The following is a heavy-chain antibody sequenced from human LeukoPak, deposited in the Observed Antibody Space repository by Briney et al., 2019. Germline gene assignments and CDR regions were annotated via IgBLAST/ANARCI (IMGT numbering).Heavy chain of an antibody. V-gene: IGHV4-39*01. D-gene: IGHD3-10*01. CDR2: IYCSGST. Sequence: SETLSLTCTVSGGSISSSNYYWGWIRQPPGKGLEWIGSIYCSGSTYYNPSLKSRVTISVDTSKNQFSLKLSSVAAADTAVYYCASWDMVRGVIIDYWGQGTLVTVSS. J-gene: IGHJ4*02. CDR1: GGSISSSNYY. CDR3: ASWDMVRGVIIDY.